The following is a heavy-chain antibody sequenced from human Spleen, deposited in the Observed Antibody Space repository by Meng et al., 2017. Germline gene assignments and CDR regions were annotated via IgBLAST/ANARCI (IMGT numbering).Heavy chain of an antibody. CDR3: AKAGQWELHRFGY. J-gene: IGHJ4*02. CDR2: ISGSGGST. CDR1: GFTFNSYA. Sequence: GESLKISCAASGFTFNSYAMSWVRQAPGKGLEWVSNISGSGGSTYYADSVKGRFTISRDNSKNTLYLQMNSLRAEDTAVYYCAKAGQWELHRFGYWGQGTLVTVSS. V-gene: IGHV3-23*01. D-gene: IGHD1-26*01.